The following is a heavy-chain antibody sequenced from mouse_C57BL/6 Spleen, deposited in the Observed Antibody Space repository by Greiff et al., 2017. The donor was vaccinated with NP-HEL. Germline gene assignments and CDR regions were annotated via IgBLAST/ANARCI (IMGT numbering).Heavy chain of an antibody. CDR3: ARDGPFDY. CDR2: ISDGGSYT. J-gene: IGHJ2*01. V-gene: IGHV5-4*01. CDR1: GFTFSSYA. Sequence: EVHLVESGGGLVKPGGSLKLSCAASGFTFSSYAMSWVRQTPEKRLAWVATISDGGSYTYYPDNVKGRFTISRDNAKNNLYLQMSHLKSEDTAMYYCARDGPFDYWGQGTTLTVSS.